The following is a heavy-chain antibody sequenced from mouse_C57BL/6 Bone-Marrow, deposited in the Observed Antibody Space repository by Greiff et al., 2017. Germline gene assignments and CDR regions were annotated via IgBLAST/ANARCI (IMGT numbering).Heavy chain of an antibody. J-gene: IGHJ2*01. Sequence: EVQLQESGPGLVLPSQSLSLTSSLTGYSITSCYYWNWFRQFPGNKLEWMGYISYDGSNNYNPSLKNRISITRDTSKNQFFLKLNSVTTEDTTTHYCAREGYYGSSWGQGTTLTVSS. D-gene: IGHD1-1*01. CDR3: AREGYYGSS. CDR2: ISYDGSN. V-gene: IGHV3-6*01. CDR1: GYSITSCYY.